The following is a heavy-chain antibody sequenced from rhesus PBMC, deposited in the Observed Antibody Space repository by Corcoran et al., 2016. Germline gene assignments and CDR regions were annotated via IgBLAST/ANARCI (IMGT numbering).Heavy chain of an antibody. V-gene: IGHV4-147*01. CDR2: IYVSSGST. D-gene: IGHD6-31*01. CDR1: GYSISSNY. Sequence: QVQLQESGPGLVKPSETLSITCAVSGYSISSNYWSWIRQPPGKGLEWIGYIYVSSGSTYSNPSLKIRVTISPYTSKNQFSLKLSSVTAADTAVYYCARENSSGWLYYFDYCGQGVLVTVSS. CDR3: ARENSSGWLYYFDY. J-gene: IGHJ4*01.